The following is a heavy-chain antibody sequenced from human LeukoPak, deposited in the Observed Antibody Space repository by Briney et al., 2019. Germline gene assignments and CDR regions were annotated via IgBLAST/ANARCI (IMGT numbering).Heavy chain of an antibody. CDR1: GFTFSSYE. CDR2: ISSRGSTI. Sequence: GGSLRLSCAASGFTFSSYEMNWVRQAPGKGLEWVSYISSRGSTIYYADSVKGRLTISRDNAKTSLYLQMNSLRAEDTAVYYCARMGGSGGSCYPYDYYYGMDVWGKGTTVTVSS. J-gene: IGHJ6*04. D-gene: IGHD2-15*01. CDR3: ARMGGSGGSCYPYDYYYGMDV. V-gene: IGHV3-48*03.